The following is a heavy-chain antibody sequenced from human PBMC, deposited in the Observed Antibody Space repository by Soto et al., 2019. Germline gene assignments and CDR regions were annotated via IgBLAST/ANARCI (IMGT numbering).Heavy chain of an antibody. Sequence: SAEVSFKASGYTFTDYYMHWVRQAPGRGLEWMGWIDPNSGGTNYAQKFQGRVTMSRDTSINTAYMELSRLRSDDAAVYYCARERMVMITVRHYYQYGMDAWGQGATVTVS. J-gene: IGHJ6*02. CDR1: GYTFTDYY. CDR2: IDPNSGGT. CDR3: ARERMVMITVRHYYQYGMDA. D-gene: IGHD3-16*01. V-gene: IGHV1-2*02.